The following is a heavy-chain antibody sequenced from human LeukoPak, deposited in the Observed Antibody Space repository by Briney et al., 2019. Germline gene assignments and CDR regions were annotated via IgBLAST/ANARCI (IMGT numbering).Heavy chain of an antibody. CDR2: IYHDGST. CDR3: ARDWSAAGTSDY. J-gene: IGHJ4*02. CDR1: GGSISSNNW. D-gene: IGHD6-13*01. V-gene: IGHV4-4*02. Sequence: SETLSLTCAVSGGSISSNNWWIWVRQSPEKGLEWIGEIYHDGSTNYNPSLKSRVTISMDKSKNQLSLKLSSVTAADTAVYYCARDWSAAGTSDYWGQGTLVTVSS.